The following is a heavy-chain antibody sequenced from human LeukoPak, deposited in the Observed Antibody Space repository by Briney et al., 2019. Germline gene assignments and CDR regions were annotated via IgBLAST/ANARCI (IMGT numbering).Heavy chain of an antibody. J-gene: IGHJ4*02. D-gene: IGHD3-10*01. CDR2: INPSGGST. CDR1: GYTFTSYY. CDR3: ARGQYYYGSGSLSPIVS. Sequence: ASVKVSCKASGYTFTSYYMHWVRQAPGQGLEWMGIINPSGGSTSYAQKFQGRVTMTRDTSTSTVYMELSSLRSEDTAVYYCARGQYYYGSGSLSPIVSWGQGTLVIVSS. V-gene: IGHV1-46*01.